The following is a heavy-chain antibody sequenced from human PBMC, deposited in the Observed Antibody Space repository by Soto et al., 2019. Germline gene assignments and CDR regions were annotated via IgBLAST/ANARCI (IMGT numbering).Heavy chain of an antibody. V-gene: IGHV3-30*18. CDR3: AKDRFYRVVIGYFDY. D-gene: IGHD3-3*01. Sequence: PGGSLRLSCAASGFTFSSYGMHWVRQAPGKGLEWVAVISYDGSNKYYADSVKGRFTISRDNSKNTLYLQMNSLRAEDTAVYYCAKDRFYRVVIGYFDYWGQGTLVTVSS. J-gene: IGHJ4*02. CDR2: ISYDGSNK. CDR1: GFTFSSYG.